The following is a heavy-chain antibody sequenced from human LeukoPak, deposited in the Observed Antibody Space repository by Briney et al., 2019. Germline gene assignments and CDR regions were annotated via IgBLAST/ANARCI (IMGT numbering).Heavy chain of an antibody. CDR1: GFTFSSYA. CDR3: AKEGIFFGITMVRGVIAPFDY. D-gene: IGHD3-10*01. V-gene: IGHV3-30-3*01. CDR2: ISYDGSNK. Sequence: GGSLRLSCAASGFTFSSYAMHWVRQAPGKGLEWVAVISYDGSNKYYADSVKGRFTISRDNSKNTLYLQMNSLRAEDTAVYYCAKEGIFFGITMVRGVIAPFDYWGQGTLVTVSS. J-gene: IGHJ4*02.